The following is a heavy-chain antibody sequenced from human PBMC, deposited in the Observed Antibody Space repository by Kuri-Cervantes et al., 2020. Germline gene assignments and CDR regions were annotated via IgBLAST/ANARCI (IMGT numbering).Heavy chain of an antibody. Sequence: GGSLRLSCAASGFSFSNAWMTWVRQAPGKGLEWVGQIKSKPDGGTTDYAAPVRGRFSISRDDSKNTLYLQMNSLKTEDTAVYYCTTDPRDWGQGTLVTVSS. V-gene: IGHV3-15*01. CDR1: GFSFSNAW. J-gene: IGHJ4*02. CDR3: TTDPRD. CDR2: IKSKPDGGTT.